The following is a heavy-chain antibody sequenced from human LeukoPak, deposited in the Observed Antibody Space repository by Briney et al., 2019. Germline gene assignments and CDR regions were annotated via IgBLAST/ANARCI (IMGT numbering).Heavy chain of an antibody. CDR3: AKVADDYGDYDWFDP. J-gene: IGHJ5*02. V-gene: IGHV3-23*01. D-gene: IGHD4-17*01. Sequence: GGSLRLSCAASGFTFSSYAMSWVRQAPAKGLAWVSAISGSGGSTYYADSVKGRFTISRDNSKNTLYLQMNSLRAEDTAVYYCAKVADDYGDYDWFDPWGQGTPVTVSS. CDR1: GFTFSSYA. CDR2: ISGSGGST.